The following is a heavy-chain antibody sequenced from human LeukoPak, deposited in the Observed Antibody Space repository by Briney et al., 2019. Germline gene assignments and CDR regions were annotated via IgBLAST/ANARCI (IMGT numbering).Heavy chain of an antibody. D-gene: IGHD5-24*01. J-gene: IGHJ5*02. CDR1: GYTFTSNY. Sequence: ASVKVPCKSFGYTFTSNYMHWVRQAPGQGPKWMGVISPSGASTTYAQTFQGRVTLTRDMSTSTDYLELSSLRSEDTAVYYCARDNSVRDEAWWFSPWSQGTLVTVSS. CDR2: ISPSGAST. V-gene: IGHV1-46*01. CDR3: ARDNSVRDEAWWFSP.